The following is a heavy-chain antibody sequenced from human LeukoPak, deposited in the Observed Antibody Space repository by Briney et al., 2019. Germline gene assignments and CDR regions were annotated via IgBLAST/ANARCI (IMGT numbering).Heavy chain of an antibody. CDR1: GFTFSSYG. CDR2: ISYDGSNK. D-gene: IGHD2-8*02. V-gene: IGHV3-30*18. J-gene: IGHJ6*02. CDR3: AKALVPRHYYGMDV. Sequence: GGSLRLSCAASGFTFSSYGMHWVRQAPGKGLEWVAVISYDGSNKHYADSVKGRFTISRDNSKNTLYLQMNSLRAEDTAVYYCAKALVPRHYYGMDVWGQGTTVTVSS.